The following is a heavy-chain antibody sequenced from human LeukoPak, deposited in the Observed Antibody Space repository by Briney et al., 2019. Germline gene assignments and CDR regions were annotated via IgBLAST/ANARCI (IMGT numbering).Heavy chain of an antibody. CDR1: GYTLTSYG. CDR3: ARVGIPSVYYYYYMDV. D-gene: IGHD5-18*01. Sequence: ASVKVSCKASGYTLTSYGISWVRQAPGQGLEWMGWISAYNGNTNYAQKLQGRVTMTTDTSTSTAYMELRSLRSEDTAVYYCARVGIPSVYYYYYMDVWGKGTTVTVSS. V-gene: IGHV1-18*01. CDR2: ISAYNGNT. J-gene: IGHJ6*03.